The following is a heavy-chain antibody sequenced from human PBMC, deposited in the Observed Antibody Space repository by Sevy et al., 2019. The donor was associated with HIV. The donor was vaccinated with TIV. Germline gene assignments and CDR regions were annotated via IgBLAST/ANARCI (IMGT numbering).Heavy chain of an antibody. V-gene: IGHV1-24*01. J-gene: IGHJ4*02. Sequence: ASVKVSCKVSGSTLTKLSMHWVRQAPGKWLEWMATFDPEDGETIYAQKFQGRVTMTEDTSTDTVYMELNSLRSEDTAVYYCATTKDYYDSSGYPFDDWSQGTLVTVSS. CDR2: FDPEDGET. CDR1: GSTLTKLS. CDR3: ATTKDYYDSSGYPFDD. D-gene: IGHD3-22*01.